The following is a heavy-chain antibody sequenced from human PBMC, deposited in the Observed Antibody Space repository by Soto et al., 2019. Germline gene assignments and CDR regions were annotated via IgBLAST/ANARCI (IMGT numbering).Heavy chain of an antibody. Sequence: ASVKVSCKASGGTFSSYAISWVRQAPGQGLEWMGGIIPIFGTANYAQKFQGRVTITADESTSTAYMELSSLRSEDTAVYYCARRSNYGSYYYYGMDVWGQGTTVTVSS. D-gene: IGHD4-4*01. CDR2: IIPIFGTA. J-gene: IGHJ6*02. CDR3: ARRSNYGSYYYYGMDV. CDR1: GGTFSSYA. V-gene: IGHV1-69*13.